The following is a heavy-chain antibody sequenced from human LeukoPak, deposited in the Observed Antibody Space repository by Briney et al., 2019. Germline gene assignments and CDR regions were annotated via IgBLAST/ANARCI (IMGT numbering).Heavy chain of an antibody. CDR2: INPNSGGT. CDR1: GYTFTGYY. D-gene: IGHD2-15*01. Sequence: ASVKVSCKASGYTFTGYYMHWVRQAPGQGLEWMGRINPNSGGTNYAQKFQGRVTMTRDTSISTAYVELSRLRSDDTAVYYCARGRYCSGGSCYRNWFDPWGQGTLVTVSS. J-gene: IGHJ5*02. CDR3: ARGRYCSGGSCYRNWFDP. V-gene: IGHV1-2*06.